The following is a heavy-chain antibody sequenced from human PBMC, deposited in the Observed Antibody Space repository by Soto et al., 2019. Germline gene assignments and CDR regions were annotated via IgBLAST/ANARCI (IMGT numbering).Heavy chain of an antibody. J-gene: IGHJ6*02. CDR3: AREIDGYYGMDV. Sequence: KXPGSSVKVSCKASGGTFSTDSISWVRQAPGQGLEWMGGIIPMFGTANNAQKFQGRVTITADESTSTAYMELSSLRSEDTAVYFCAREIDGYYGMDVWGQGTTVTVAS. CDR1: GGTFSTDS. V-gene: IGHV1-69*01. CDR2: IIPMFGTA.